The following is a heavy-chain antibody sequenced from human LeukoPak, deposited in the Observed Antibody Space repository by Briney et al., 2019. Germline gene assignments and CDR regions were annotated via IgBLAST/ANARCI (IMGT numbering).Heavy chain of an antibody. CDR2: ISAYNGNT. CDR3: ASDSDCYGSGSYYSGGRFDP. D-gene: IGHD3-10*01. Sequence: ASVKVSCKASGYTFTTYGISWVRQAPGQGLEWMAWISAYNGNTNYGKNFQGRVTMTTDTSTSTAYMELRSLRSDDTAVYYCASDSDCYGSGSYYSGGRFDPWGQGTLVTVSS. V-gene: IGHV1-18*01. CDR1: GYTFTTYG. J-gene: IGHJ5*02.